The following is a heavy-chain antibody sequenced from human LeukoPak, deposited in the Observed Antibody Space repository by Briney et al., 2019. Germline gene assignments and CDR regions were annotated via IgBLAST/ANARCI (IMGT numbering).Heavy chain of an antibody. CDR2: INPSGGST. CDR3: AYYCSSTSCPDAFDI. D-gene: IGHD2-2*01. Sequence: ASVKVSCKASGYTFTSYYMHWVRQAPGQGLEWMGIINPSGGSTSYAQKFQGRATMTRDTSTSTVYMELSSLRSEDTAVYYCAYYCSSTSCPDAFDIWGQGTMVTVSS. J-gene: IGHJ3*02. CDR1: GYTFTSYY. V-gene: IGHV1-46*01.